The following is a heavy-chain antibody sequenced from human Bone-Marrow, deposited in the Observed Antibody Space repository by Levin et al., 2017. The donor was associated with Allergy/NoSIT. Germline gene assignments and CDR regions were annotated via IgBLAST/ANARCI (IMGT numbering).Heavy chain of an antibody. J-gene: IGHJ5*01. CDR1: GYTFTGYY. CDR2: INPNNGGT. V-gene: IGHV1-2*02. CDR3: ARARSFDS. Sequence: GGSLRLSCKASGYTFTGYYLHWVRQAPGLGLEWMGWINPNNGGTNSAQKFQGRVTMTRDTSISTAYMELSRLTSDDTAVYYCARARSFDSWGQGTLVTVSS.